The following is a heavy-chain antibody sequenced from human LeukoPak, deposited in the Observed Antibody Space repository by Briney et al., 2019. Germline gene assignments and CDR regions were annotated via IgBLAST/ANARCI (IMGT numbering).Heavy chain of an antibody. CDR2: IYYSGST. J-gene: IGHJ4*02. CDR3: VREGRYSSSWYWVYFDY. Sequence: SETLSLTCTVSGGSISSYYWSWIRQPPGKGLEWIGYIYYSGSTNYNPSLKSRVTISVDTSKNQFSLKLSSVTAADTAVYYCVREGRYSSSWYWVYFDYWGQGTLVTVSS. D-gene: IGHD6-13*01. CDR1: GGSISSYY. V-gene: IGHV4-59*12.